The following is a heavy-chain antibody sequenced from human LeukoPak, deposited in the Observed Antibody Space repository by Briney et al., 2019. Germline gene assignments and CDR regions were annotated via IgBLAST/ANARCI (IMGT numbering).Heavy chain of an antibody. CDR3: ARETGYSSSWYFFDY. CDR2: IIPNSGGT. J-gene: IGHJ4*02. Sequence: ASVKVSCKASGYTFTGHYIHWVRQAPGQGLEWMGRIIPNSGGTKYAQKFQGRVTMTRDTSISTAHMELSRLRSDDTAVYYCARETGYSSSWYFFDYWGQGTLVTVSS. D-gene: IGHD6-13*01. V-gene: IGHV1-2*06. CDR1: GYTFTGHY.